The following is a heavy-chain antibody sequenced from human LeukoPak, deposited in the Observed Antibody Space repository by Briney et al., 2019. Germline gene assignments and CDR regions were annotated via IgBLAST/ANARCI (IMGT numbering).Heavy chain of an antibody. Sequence: GGSLRLSCAASGFTFSSYSMNWVRQAPGKGLEWVSSISSRSSYIYYADSVKGRFTISRDNAKNSLYLQMNSLRAADTAVYYCAREVMVVAATTFWYFDLWGRGTLVTVSS. CDR1: GFTFSSYS. J-gene: IGHJ2*01. D-gene: IGHD2-15*01. V-gene: IGHV3-21*01. CDR3: AREVMVVAATTFWYFDL. CDR2: ISSRSSYI.